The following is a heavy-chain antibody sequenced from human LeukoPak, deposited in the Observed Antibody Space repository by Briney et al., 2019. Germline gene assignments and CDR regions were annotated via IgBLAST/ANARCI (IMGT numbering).Heavy chain of an antibody. D-gene: IGHD5/OR15-5a*01. J-gene: IGHJ1*01. Sequence: GGSLRLSCAASGFTFSSYSMNWVRQAPGKGLVWVSRIYSDGSSTNYADSVKGRFTSSRDNAKNTLFLQMNSLRAKDTAVYYCIRGGSTYFQHWGQGTLVTVSS. V-gene: IGHV3-74*01. CDR1: GFTFSSYS. CDR2: IYSDGSST. CDR3: IRGGSTYFQH.